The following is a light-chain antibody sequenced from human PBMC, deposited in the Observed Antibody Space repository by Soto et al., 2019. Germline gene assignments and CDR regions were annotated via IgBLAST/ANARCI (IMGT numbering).Light chain of an antibody. Sequence: EIVVTQSPATLSVSPGERATLSCRASQSVGNNFAWYQQKPGQAPRLLIFATSTKATGVPARSSGSGSGTEFTLTISSLQSEDFAVYYCQQYGDCPLTFGGGAKVEIE. CDR3: QQYGDCPLT. CDR2: ATS. V-gene: IGKV3-15*01. J-gene: IGKJ4*01. CDR1: QSVGNN.